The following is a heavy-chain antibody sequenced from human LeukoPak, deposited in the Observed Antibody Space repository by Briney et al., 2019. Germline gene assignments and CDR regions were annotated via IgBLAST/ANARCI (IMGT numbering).Heavy chain of an antibody. V-gene: IGHV4-59*11. Sequence: SETLSLTCTVSGGSISRHYWSWIRQPPGKGLEWIGYVYYTGSTNYNPSLKSRVTMSVDTSKNQFSLKLSSVTAADTAVYYCARGGSSWYWLDPWGQGTLVTVSS. CDR3: ARGGSSWYWLDP. J-gene: IGHJ5*02. CDR1: GGSISRHY. CDR2: VYYTGST. D-gene: IGHD6-13*01.